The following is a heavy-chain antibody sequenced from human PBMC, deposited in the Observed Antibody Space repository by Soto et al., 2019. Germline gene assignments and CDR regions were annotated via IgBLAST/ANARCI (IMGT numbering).Heavy chain of an antibody. CDR3: ARDAEAYYYDSSGYYYDY. D-gene: IGHD3-22*01. Sequence: EVQLVESGGGLVKPGGSLRLSWAASGFTFSSYSMNWVRQAPGKGLEWVSSISISSSYINYADSVKGRFTISRDNAKNSLYLQMNRLRAEDTAVYYCARDAEAYYYDSSGYYYDYWGQGTLVTVSS. J-gene: IGHJ4*02. CDR1: GFTFSSYS. V-gene: IGHV3-21*01. CDR2: ISISSSYI.